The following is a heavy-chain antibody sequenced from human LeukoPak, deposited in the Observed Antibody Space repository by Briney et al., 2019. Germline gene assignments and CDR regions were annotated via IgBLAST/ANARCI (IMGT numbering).Heavy chain of an antibody. CDR1: GGSFSDYY. Sequence: SETLSLTCAVYGGSFSDYYWSWIRQPPGKGLEWIGEINHSGSTNYNPSLKSRVTISVDTSKNQFSLKLSSVTAADTAVYYCARGHNRNNAYSSSRLGWFDPWGQGTLVTVSS. CDR2: INHSGST. J-gene: IGHJ5*02. CDR3: ARGHNRNNAYSSSRLGWFDP. D-gene: IGHD6-6*01. V-gene: IGHV4-34*01.